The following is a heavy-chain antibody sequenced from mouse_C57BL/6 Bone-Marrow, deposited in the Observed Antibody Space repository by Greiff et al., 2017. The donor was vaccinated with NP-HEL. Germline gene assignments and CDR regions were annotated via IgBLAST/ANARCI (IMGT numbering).Heavy chain of an antibody. J-gene: IGHJ3*01. D-gene: IGHD4-1*01. CDR3: ARVGSPAWFAD. CDR1: GFNINDYC. Sequence: EVQLVESGAELVKPGASVKLSCKASGFNINDYCMHWVKQRTGQGLEWIGRIDPEGGDTKYDQKFQGKATITADTSSNTAYMQLSSLTSEDTAVYYGARVGSPAWFADWGQGTLVTVSA. CDR2: IDPEGGDT. V-gene: IGHV14-2*01.